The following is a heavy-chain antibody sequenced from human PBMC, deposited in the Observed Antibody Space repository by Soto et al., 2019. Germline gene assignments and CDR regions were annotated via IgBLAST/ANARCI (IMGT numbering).Heavy chain of an antibody. CDR2: IYATGTI. Sequence: PSETLSLTCTVSGASISGFYWSWIRKSAGKGLEWIGRIYATGTIDYNPSLKSRVMMSVDTSKKQFSLKLRSVTAADTAVYYCVRDGTKTLRDWFDPWGQGISVTVPS. V-gene: IGHV4-4*07. J-gene: IGHJ5*02. CDR3: VRDGTKTLRDWFDP. D-gene: IGHD1-1*01. CDR1: GASISGFY.